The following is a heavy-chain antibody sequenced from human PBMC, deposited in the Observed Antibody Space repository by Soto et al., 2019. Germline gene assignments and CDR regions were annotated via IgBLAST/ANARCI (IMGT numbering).Heavy chain of an antibody. CDR1: GYTFTGYY. Sequence: ASVKVSCKASGYTFTGYYMHWVRQAPGQGLEWMGWINPNSGGTNYAQKFPGRVTMTRDTSISTAYMELSRLRSDDMAVYYCARDWSITMVRGPRGFDPWGQGTVVTVSS. CDR2: INPNSGGT. J-gene: IGHJ5*02. V-gene: IGHV1-2*02. CDR3: ARDWSITMVRGPRGFDP. D-gene: IGHD3-10*01.